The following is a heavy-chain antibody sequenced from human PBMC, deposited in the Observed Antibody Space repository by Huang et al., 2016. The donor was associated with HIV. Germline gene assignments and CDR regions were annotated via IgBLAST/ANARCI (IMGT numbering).Heavy chain of an antibody. V-gene: IGHV3-9*01. CDR3: VIMDDYFDY. CDR2: IGGNSGDS. J-gene: IGHJ4*02. D-gene: IGHD2-8*01. Sequence: VQLVESGGGLVQPGWSLRLSCAASGFAFSQYAVHWVRQSPGKGLGWVSGIGGNSGDSAYAACVRGRFVISRDNAKKSLYLKMNGLRLEDTALYFCVIMDDYFDYWGQGVLVGVSS. CDR1: GFAFSQYA.